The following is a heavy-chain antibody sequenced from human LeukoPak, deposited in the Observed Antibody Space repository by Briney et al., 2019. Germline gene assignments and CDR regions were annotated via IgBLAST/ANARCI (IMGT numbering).Heavy chain of an antibody. CDR2: INGPASNI. J-gene: IGHJ4*02. Sequence: PGGSLRLSCTASGFTFSLNEMNWVRQAPGKGLEWVSYINGPASNIFYADSVKGRFTISRDNSKNSLYMQMNSLRAEDTALYYCAKDIGGYYGSGSGGSLFDYWGQGTLVTVSS. V-gene: IGHV3-48*03. D-gene: IGHD3-10*01. CDR3: AKDIGGYYGSGSGGSLFDY. CDR1: GFTFSLNE.